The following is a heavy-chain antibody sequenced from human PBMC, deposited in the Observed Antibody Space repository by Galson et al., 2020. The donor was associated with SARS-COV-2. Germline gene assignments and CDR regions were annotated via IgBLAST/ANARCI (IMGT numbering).Heavy chain of an antibody. CDR1: GGSISRGGYY. V-gene: IGHV4-31*03. CDR3: ARAFEAYGMDV. J-gene: IGHJ6*02. Sequence: SETLSLNCTVSGGSISRGGYYWSWIRQHPGKGLEWIGYIYYSGSTYYNPSLKSRVTISVDTSKNQFSLKLSSVTAADTAVHYCARAFEAYGMDVWGQGTTVTVSS. CDR2: IYYSGST.